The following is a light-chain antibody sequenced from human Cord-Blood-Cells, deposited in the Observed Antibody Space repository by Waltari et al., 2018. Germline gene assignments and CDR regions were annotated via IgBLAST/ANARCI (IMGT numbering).Light chain of an antibody. CDR3: SSYAGSNIWV. J-gene: IGLJ3*02. CDR1: SSDVGGYNY. Sequence: QSALTQPPSASGSPGQSVTISCIGTSSDVGGYNYVSWYQQHPGKAPKLMIYEVSKRPSGVPDRFSGSKSGNTASLTVSGLQAEDEADYYCSSYAGSNIWVFGGGTKLTVL. CDR2: EVS. V-gene: IGLV2-8*01.